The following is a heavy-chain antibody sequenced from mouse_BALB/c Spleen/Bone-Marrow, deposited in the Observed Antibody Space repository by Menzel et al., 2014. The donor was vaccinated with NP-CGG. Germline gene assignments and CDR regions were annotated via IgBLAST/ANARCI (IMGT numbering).Heavy chain of an antibody. CDR2: IGPENGDT. CDR1: GFNIKDYY. D-gene: IGHD5-1*01. V-gene: IGHV14-4*02. Sequence: EVQLQQSGAELVRSGASVKLSCTASGFNIKDYYMHWVKQRPEQGLEWIGWIGPENGDTEYAPKFQGKATMTADTSSNTAYLQLSSLTSEDTTVYYCNGTYYAMDYWGQGTSVTVSS. CDR3: NGTYYAMDY. J-gene: IGHJ4*01.